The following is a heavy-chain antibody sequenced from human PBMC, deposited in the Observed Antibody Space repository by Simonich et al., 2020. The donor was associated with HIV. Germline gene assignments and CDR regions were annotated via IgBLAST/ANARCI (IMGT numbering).Heavy chain of an antibody. Sequence: EVQLVESGGGLVQPGGSLRLFCAASGFTFSSYSMNWVRQAPGKGLEWVSDISSSSSTIYYADAVKGRFTISRDNAKNSLYLQMNSLRAEDTAVYYCARGRTYYYDSSGLDYWGQGTLVTVSS. V-gene: IGHV3-48*01. CDR2: ISSSSSTI. D-gene: IGHD3-22*01. CDR1: GFTFSSYS. J-gene: IGHJ4*02. CDR3: ARGRTYYYDSSGLDY.